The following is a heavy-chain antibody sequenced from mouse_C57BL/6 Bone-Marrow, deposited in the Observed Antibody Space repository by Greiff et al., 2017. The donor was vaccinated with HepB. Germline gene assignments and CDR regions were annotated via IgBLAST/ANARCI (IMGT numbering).Heavy chain of an antibody. CDR3: ASSYYYGSSAWAMDY. J-gene: IGHJ4*01. CDR2: IYPRSGNT. V-gene: IGHV1-81*01. CDR1: GYTFTSYG. D-gene: IGHD1-1*01. Sequence: QVQLQQSGAELARPGASVKLSCKASGYTFTSYGISWVKQRTGQGLEWIGEIYPRSGNTYYNEKFKGKATLTADKSSSTAYMELRSLTSEDSAVYFCASSYYYGSSAWAMDYWGQGTSVTVSS.